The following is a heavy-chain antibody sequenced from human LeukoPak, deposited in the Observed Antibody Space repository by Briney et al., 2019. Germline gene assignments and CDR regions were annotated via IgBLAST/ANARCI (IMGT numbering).Heavy chain of an antibody. J-gene: IGHJ5*02. D-gene: IGHD6-19*01. Sequence: GGSLRLSCAASGLTFSSYGMHWVRQAPGKGLEWVAVISYDGSNKYYADSVKGRFTISRDNSKNTLYLQMNSLRAEDTAVYYCAKDDGVAVAGTGTFDPWGQGTLVTVSS. CDR3: AKDDGVAVAGTGTFDP. CDR1: GLTFSSYG. CDR2: ISYDGSNK. V-gene: IGHV3-30*18.